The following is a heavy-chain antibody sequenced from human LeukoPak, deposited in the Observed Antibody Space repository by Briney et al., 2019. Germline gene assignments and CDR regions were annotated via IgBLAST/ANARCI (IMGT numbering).Heavy chain of an antibody. CDR1: GYTFTGYY. J-gene: IGHJ4*02. CDR3: ARESGSYHGNDY. D-gene: IGHD1-26*01. V-gene: IGHV1-2*06. Sequence: ASVKVSCKASGYTFTGYYMHWVRQAPGQGLEWMGRINPNNGGTNCAQKFQGRVTMTGDTSISTAYMELNGLRSDDTAMYYCARESGSYHGNDYWGQGTLVTVSS. CDR2: INPNNGGT.